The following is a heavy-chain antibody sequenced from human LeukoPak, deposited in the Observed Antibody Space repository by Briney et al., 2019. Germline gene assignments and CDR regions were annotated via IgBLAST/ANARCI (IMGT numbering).Heavy chain of an antibody. CDR1: GFTFSRNG. CDR3: AKDLLHYDILTGYYGDY. Sequence: GGSLRLSCAASGFTFSRNGMHWVRQAPGKGLEWVAFIRYDGSNKYYADSVKGRFTISRDNSKNTLYLQMNSLRAEDTAVYYCAKDLLHYDILTGYYGDYWGQGTLVTVSS. CDR2: IRYDGSNK. V-gene: IGHV3-30*02. D-gene: IGHD3-9*01. J-gene: IGHJ4*02.